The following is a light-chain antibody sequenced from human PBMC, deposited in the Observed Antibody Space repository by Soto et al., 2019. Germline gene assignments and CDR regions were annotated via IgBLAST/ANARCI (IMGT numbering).Light chain of an antibody. Sequence: QSALTQPRSVSGSPGQSVTISCTGTSSDVGYYNYVSWYQQHPGKAPKLMIYNVSKRPSGVPDRFSGFKSGNTASLTISGLQAEDEADYYCCSYAGSYTEVFGTGTKLTVL. CDR1: SSDVGYYNY. CDR2: NVS. CDR3: CSYAGSYTEV. V-gene: IGLV2-11*01. J-gene: IGLJ1*01.